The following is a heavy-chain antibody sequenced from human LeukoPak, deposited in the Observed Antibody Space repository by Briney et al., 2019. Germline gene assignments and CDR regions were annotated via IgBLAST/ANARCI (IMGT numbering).Heavy chain of an antibody. CDR1: GGSISSGGYS. Sequence: SETLSLTCAVSGGSISSGGYSWSWIRQPPEKGLEWIGYIYHSGSTYYNPSLKSRVTITVDRSKNQFSLKLSSVTAADTAVYYCARDGLGGSDYWGQGTLVTVSS. V-gene: IGHV4-30-2*01. CDR2: IYHSGST. J-gene: IGHJ4*02. CDR3: ARDGLGGSDY.